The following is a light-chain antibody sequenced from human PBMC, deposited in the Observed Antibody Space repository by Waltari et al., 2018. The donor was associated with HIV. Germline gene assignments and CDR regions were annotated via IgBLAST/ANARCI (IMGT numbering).Light chain of an antibody. Sequence: QSALTQPASVSGSPGQSITISCTGTSSAAGGYNYVSWYQHPPGKAPKLMIYDVTKRPSGVPDRFSGSKSGNTASLTVSGLQAEDEADYFCCSYAGSNNYVIFGGGTKVTVL. J-gene: IGLJ2*01. V-gene: IGLV2-8*01. CDR2: DVT. CDR1: SSAAGGYNY. CDR3: CSYAGSNNYVI.